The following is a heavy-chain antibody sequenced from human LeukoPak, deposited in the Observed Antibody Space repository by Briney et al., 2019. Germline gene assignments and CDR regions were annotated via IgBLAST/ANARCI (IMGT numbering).Heavy chain of an antibody. CDR2: IYYSGST. CDR3: ARQTMTTADAFDI. D-gene: IGHD4-17*01. CDR1: GGSISSHF. V-gene: IGHV4-59*08. J-gene: IGHJ3*02. Sequence: SETLSLTCTVSGGSISSHFWSWIQQPPGKGLEWIAYIYYSGSTDYNPSLKSRVTISVDTSKNQFSLKLSSVTAADTAVYYCARQTMTTADAFDIWGQGTMVTVSS.